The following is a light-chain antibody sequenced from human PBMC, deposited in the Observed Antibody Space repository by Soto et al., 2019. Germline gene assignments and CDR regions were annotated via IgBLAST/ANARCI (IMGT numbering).Light chain of an antibody. Sequence: QLVLTQPPSVSGAPGQRVTISCTGSSSNIGAGYDVHWYQQLPGTAPKLLIYGNSNRPSGVPDRFSGSKSGTSASLAITGLQAEDEADYYCQSYDSSLSGSYVFGTGTKVTVL. CDR2: GNS. V-gene: IGLV1-40*01. CDR3: QSYDSSLSGSYV. J-gene: IGLJ1*01. CDR1: SSNIGAGYD.